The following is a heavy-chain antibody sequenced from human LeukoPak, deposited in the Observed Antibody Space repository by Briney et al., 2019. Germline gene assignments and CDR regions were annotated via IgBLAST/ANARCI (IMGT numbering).Heavy chain of an antibody. CDR2: ISSSGSTI. D-gene: IGHD6-19*01. CDR1: GFTFSDYY. Sequence: GGSLRLSCAASGFTFSDYYMSWIRQAPGKGLEWVSYISSSGSTIYYADSVKGRFTISRDNSKNTLYLQMNSLRAEDTAVYYCAKDFEGIAVAGFDYWGQGTLVTVSS. J-gene: IGHJ4*02. V-gene: IGHV3-11*04. CDR3: AKDFEGIAVAGFDY.